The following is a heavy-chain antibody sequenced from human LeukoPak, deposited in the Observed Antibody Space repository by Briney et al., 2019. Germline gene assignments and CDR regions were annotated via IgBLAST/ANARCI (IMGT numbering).Heavy chain of an antibody. CDR1: GDSIRRSGYY. Sequence: SETLSLTYTVSGDSIRRSGYYWGWIRQPQGKGLEWIGTIHYSGSTYYSPSLKSRVTISLDTSKNQFSLRLTSMTAADTAVYYCARGRRQLVRSWGYWGQGTLVTVSS. CDR2: IHYSGST. D-gene: IGHD6-13*01. J-gene: IGHJ4*02. V-gene: IGHV4-39*07. CDR3: ARGRRQLVRSWGY.